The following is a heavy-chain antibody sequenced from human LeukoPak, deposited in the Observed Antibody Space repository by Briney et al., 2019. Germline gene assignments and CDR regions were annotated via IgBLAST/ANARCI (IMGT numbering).Heavy chain of an antibody. Sequence: ASVKVSCKASGYTFTGYYMHWVRQAPGQGLEWMGWINPNSGGTNYAQKFQGRVTMTRDTSISTAYMELSRLRSEDTAVYYCARGGRGYSSSSIPDYWGQGTLVTVSS. D-gene: IGHD6-6*01. CDR3: ARGGRGYSSSSIPDY. J-gene: IGHJ4*02. CDR1: GYTFTGYY. CDR2: INPNSGGT. V-gene: IGHV1-2*02.